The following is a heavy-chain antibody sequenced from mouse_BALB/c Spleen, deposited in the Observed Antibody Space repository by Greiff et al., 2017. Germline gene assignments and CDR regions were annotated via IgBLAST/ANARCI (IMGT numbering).Heavy chain of an antibody. CDR1: GYTFTSYV. J-gene: IGHJ2*01. Sequence: VHVKQSGPELVKPGASVKMSCKASGYTFTSYVMHWVKQKPGQGLEWIGYINPYNDGTKYNEKFKGKATLTSDKSSSTAYMELSSLTSEDSAVYYCARQGAYGYGPDYWGQGTTLTVSS. CDR2: INPYNDGT. V-gene: IGHV1-14*01. CDR3: ARQGAYGYGPDY. D-gene: IGHD2-2*01.